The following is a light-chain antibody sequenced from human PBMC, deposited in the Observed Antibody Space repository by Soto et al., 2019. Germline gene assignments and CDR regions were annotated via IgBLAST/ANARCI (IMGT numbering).Light chain of an antibody. V-gene: IGKV3-11*01. J-gene: IGKJ5*01. CDR3: QQRSVWPIT. Sequence: EIVLTQSPATLSSSPSERSALSCRAGQNIGTSLVWSQQKPGQSPRLLIYDAPHRATGVPARFSGSGSGTDFTLTISGLEPEDFAVYYCQQRSVWPITFGQGTRLEI. CDR2: DAP. CDR1: QNIGTS.